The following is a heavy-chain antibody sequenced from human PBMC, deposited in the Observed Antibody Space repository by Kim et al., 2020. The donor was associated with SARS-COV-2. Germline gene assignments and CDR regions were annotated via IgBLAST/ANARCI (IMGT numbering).Heavy chain of an antibody. CDR2: IYYSGST. Sequence: SETLSLTCTVSGGSISSGGYYWSWIRQHPGKGLEWIGYIYYSGSTYYNPSLKSRVTISVDTSKNQFSLKLSSVTAADTAVYYCARGQGLIAMIVVVVGAFDFWGQGTLHTVST. CDR1: GGSISSGGYY. V-gene: IGHV4-31*03. J-gene: IGHJ4*02. D-gene: IGHD3-22*01. CDR3: ARGQGLIAMIVVVVGAFDF.